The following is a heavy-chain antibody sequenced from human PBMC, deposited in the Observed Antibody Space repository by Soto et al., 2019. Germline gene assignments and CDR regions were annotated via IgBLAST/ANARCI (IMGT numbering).Heavy chain of an antibody. Sequence: SEALSLTCTVSGGSISSSSCYWGWIRQPPGKGLEWIGSIYYSGSTYYNPSLKSRVTISVDTSKNQFSLKLSSVTAADTAVYYCARNSGNYYYYGMDVWGQGTTVT. CDR1: GGSISSSSCY. CDR2: IYYSGST. V-gene: IGHV4-39*01. J-gene: IGHJ6*02. CDR3: ARNSGNYYYYGMDV. D-gene: IGHD3-10*01.